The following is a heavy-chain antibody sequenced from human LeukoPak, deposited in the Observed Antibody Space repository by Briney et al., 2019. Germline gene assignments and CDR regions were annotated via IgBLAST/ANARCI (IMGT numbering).Heavy chain of an antibody. CDR1: GYTFTDYY. Sequence: GASVKVSCKASGYTFTDYYMHWVRQAPGQGLEWMGWINPNSGGTNYAQKFQGRVTMTRDTSISTAYMGLSRLRSDDTAVYNCARDSFGGYTYGDWGQGTLVTVSS. CDR3: ARDSFGGYTYGD. J-gene: IGHJ4*02. D-gene: IGHD5-18*01. CDR2: INPNSGGT. V-gene: IGHV1-2*02.